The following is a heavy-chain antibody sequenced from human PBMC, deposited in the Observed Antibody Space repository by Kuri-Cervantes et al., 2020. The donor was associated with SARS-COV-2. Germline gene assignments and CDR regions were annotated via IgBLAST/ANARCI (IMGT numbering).Heavy chain of an antibody. V-gene: IGHV3-30*07. D-gene: IGHD3-3*01. CDR2: ISYDGSNK. CDR1: GFTFSSYA. J-gene: IGHJ3*01. Sequence: GESLKISCAASGFTFSSYAMRWVRQAPGKGLEWVAVISYDGSNKYYADSVKGRFTISRDNSKNTLYLQMNSLRAEDTAVYYCARVFWSARGWGQGTMVTVSS. CDR3: ARVFWSARG.